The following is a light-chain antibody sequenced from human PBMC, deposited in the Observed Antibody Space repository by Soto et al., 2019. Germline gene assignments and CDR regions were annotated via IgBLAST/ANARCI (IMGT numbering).Light chain of an antibody. CDR3: QPYGSSPRT. V-gene: IGKV3-20*01. CDR1: QSVSSSY. J-gene: IGKJ1*01. Sequence: EIVLTQSPGALSLSPGERATLSCGASQSVSSSYLAWYQQKPGQAPRLLIYGASTRATGIPDRFSGSGSGTDFTLTISRLEPEDFPVYYCQPYGSSPRTFGQGTKVEIK. CDR2: GAS.